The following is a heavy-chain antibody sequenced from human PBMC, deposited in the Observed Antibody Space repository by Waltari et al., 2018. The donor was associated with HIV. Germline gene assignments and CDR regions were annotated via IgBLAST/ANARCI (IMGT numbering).Heavy chain of an antibody. D-gene: IGHD6-19*01. CDR1: GFSVSRYG. V-gene: IGHV3-33*01. CDR2: IWHDGSKK. CDR3: ARDPGTLLIAVAGAFDY. J-gene: IGHJ4*02. Sequence: QVQLVESGGGEVRPGRSLRLSCAASGFSVSRYGMHWVRQAPGKGLEWVAVIWHDGSKKYYAGSVKGRFTVSRDTSKNTLYLEMNRLRAEDTAVYHCARDPGTLLIAVAGAFDYWGPGIPVTVSS.